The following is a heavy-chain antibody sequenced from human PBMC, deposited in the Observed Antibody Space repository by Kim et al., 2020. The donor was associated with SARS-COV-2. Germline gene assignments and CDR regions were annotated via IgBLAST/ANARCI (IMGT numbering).Heavy chain of an antibody. Sequence: SETLSLTCTVSGGSISSSSYYWGWIRQPPGKGLEWIGSIYYSGSTYYNPSLKSRVTISVDTSKNQFSLKLSSVTAADTAVYYCASKVVRNFYYYYGMDVWGQGTTVTVSS. J-gene: IGHJ6*02. CDR1: GGSISSSSYY. D-gene: IGHD1-7*01. CDR3: ASKVVRNFYYYYGMDV. CDR2: IYYSGST. V-gene: IGHV4-39*01.